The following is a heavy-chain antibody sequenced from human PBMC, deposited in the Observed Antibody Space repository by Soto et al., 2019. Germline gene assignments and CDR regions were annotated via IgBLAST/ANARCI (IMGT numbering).Heavy chain of an antibody. CDR1: GGSISSYY. J-gene: IGHJ6*02. D-gene: IGHD2-2*01. CDR2: IYYSGST. Sequence: SETLSLTCTVSGGSISSYYWSWIRQPPGKGLEWIGYIYYSGSTNYNPSLKSRVTISVDTSKNQFSLKLSSVTAADTAVYYCARDSEKLGYCSSTSCSGSYYYGMDVWGQGTTVTVSS. CDR3: ARDSEKLGYCSSTSCSGSYYYGMDV. V-gene: IGHV4-59*01.